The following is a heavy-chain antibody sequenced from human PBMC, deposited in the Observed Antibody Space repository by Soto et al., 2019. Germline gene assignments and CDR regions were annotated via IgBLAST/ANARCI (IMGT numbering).Heavy chain of an antibody. V-gene: IGHV3-49*03. D-gene: IGHD5-12*01. CDR1: GFTFGDYA. CDR2: IRSKAYGGTT. CDR3: TRYRGGYDCDY. Sequence: EVQLVESGGGLVQPGRSLRLSCTASGFTFGDYAMSWFRQAPGKGLEWVGFIRSKAYGGTTEYAASVKGRFTISRDDSKSSAYLQMNSLKTEDTAVYYCTRYRGGYDCDYWGQGTLVTGSS. J-gene: IGHJ4*02.